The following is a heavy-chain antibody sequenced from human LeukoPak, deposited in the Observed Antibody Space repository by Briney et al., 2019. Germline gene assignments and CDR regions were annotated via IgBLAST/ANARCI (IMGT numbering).Heavy chain of an antibody. CDR3: ARVRLADERAWAY. Sequence: ASVKVSCKASGYTFSDFYIHWVRQAPGQGLEYVGWITPKSGDTYSPQRFRGRVTMTRDASISTAYMELSSLRSDDTAVYFCARVRLADERAWAYWGQGTLVTVSS. CDR1: GYTFSDFY. J-gene: IGHJ4*02. CDR2: ITPKSGDT. V-gene: IGHV1-2*02. D-gene: IGHD3-3*02.